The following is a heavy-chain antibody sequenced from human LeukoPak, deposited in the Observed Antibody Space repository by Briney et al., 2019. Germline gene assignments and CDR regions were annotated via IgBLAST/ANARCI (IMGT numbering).Heavy chain of an antibody. Sequence: ASVKVSCKASGYTFTSYGISWVRQAPGQGLEWMGWISAYNGNTNYAQKFQGRVTITADESTSTAYMELSSLRSEDTAVYYCARDEGPGRGYSYGYFWFDPWGQGTLVTVSS. CDR3: ARDEGPGRGYSYGYFWFDP. CDR1: GYTFTSYG. CDR2: ISAYNGNT. D-gene: IGHD5-18*01. J-gene: IGHJ5*02. V-gene: IGHV1-18*01.